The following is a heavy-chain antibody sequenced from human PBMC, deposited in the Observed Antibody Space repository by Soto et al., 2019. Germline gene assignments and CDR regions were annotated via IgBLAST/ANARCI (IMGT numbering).Heavy chain of an antibody. CDR1: GFTFSSYA. CDR3: AKGTVGAQPMTGGSY. D-gene: IGHD1-26*01. J-gene: IGHJ4*02. CDR2: ISYDGSNK. V-gene: IGHV3-30-3*01. Sequence: QVQLVESGGGVVQPGRSLRLSCAASGFTFSSYAMHWVRQAPGKGLEWVAVISYDGSNKYYADSVKGRFTISRDNSKNTLYLQMNSLRAEDTAVYYCAKGTVGAQPMTGGSYWGQGTLVTVSP.